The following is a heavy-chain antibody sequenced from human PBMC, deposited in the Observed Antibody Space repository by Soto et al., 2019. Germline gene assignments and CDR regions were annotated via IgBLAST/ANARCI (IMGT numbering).Heavy chain of an antibody. V-gene: IGHV4-59*08. J-gene: IGHJ2*01. CDR2: IYYSGST. CDR3: ARRRWYSSGDWYFDL. CDR1: GGSISSYY. Sequence: QVQLQESGPGLVKPSETLSLTCTVSGGSISSYYWSWIRQPPGKGLEWIGYIYYSGSTNYNPSLNSRVTISVDTSKNRFSLKLSSVTAADTAVYYCARRRWYSSGDWYFDLWGRGTLVTVSS. D-gene: IGHD6-25*01.